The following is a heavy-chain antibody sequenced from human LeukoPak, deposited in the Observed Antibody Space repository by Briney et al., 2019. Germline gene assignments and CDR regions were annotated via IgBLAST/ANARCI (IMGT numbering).Heavy chain of an antibody. CDR2: ISSSSSYI. CDR3: ARATDGDYVPY. D-gene: IGHD4-17*01. J-gene: IGHJ4*02. CDR1: GFTFSSYA. V-gene: IGHV3-21*01. Sequence: GGSLRLSCAASGFTFSSYAMSWVRQAPGKGLEWVSSISSSSSYINYADSVKGRFTISRDNAKNSLYLQMNSLRAEDTAVYYCARATDGDYVPYWGQGTLVTVSS.